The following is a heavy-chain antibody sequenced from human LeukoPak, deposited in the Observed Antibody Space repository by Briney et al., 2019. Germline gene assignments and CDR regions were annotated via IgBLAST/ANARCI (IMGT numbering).Heavy chain of an antibody. CDR3: ARAPRGYSFFLDY. V-gene: IGHV4-61*01. J-gene: IGHJ4*02. CDR2: IYYSGST. Sequence: SETLSLTCTVSGGSVSSGSYYWSWIRQPPGKGLEWIGYIYYSGSTDYNPSLKSRVTISVATSKNQFSLKLSSVTATDTAVYYCARAPRGYSFFLDYWGQGTLVTVSS. CDR1: GGSVSSGSYY. D-gene: IGHD5-18*01.